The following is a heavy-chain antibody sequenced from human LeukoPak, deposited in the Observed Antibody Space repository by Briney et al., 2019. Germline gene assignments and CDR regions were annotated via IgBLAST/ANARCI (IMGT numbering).Heavy chain of an antibody. CDR3: ASRSSTSWYNWFDP. Sequence: ASVKVSCKASGGTFSSYAISWVRQAPGQGLEWMGGIIPIFGTASYAQKFQGGVTITTDESTSTAYMELSSLRSEDTAVYYCASRSSTSWYNWFDPWGQGTLVTVSS. CDR2: IIPIFGTA. D-gene: IGHD2-2*01. V-gene: IGHV1-69*05. J-gene: IGHJ5*02. CDR1: GGTFSSYA.